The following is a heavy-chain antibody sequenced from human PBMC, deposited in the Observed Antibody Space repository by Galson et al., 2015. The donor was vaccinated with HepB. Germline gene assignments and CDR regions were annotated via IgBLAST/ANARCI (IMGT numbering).Heavy chain of an antibody. J-gene: IGHJ5*02. CDR2: ISAYNGNT. CDR3: ARVPVVVAARGDWFDP. Sequence: SVKVSCKASGYTFTSYGISWVRQAPGQGLEWMGWISAYNGNTNYAQKLQGRVTMTTDTSTSTAYMELRSLRSDDTAVYYCARVPVVVAARGDWFDPWGQGTLVTVSS. V-gene: IGHV1-18*01. CDR1: GYTFTSYG. D-gene: IGHD2-15*01.